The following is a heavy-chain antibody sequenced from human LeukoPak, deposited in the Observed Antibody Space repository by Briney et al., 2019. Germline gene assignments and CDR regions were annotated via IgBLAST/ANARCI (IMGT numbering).Heavy chain of an antibody. J-gene: IGHJ4*02. CDR3: ARGLDYSSSVYYFDY. Sequence: SETLSLTCAVYGGSFSGYYWSWIRQPPGKGLEWMGEINHSGSTNYNPSLKSRVTISVDTSKNQFSLKLSSVTAADTAVYYCARGLDYSSSVYYFDYWGQGTLVTVSS. V-gene: IGHV4-34*01. CDR1: GGSFSGYY. CDR2: INHSGST. D-gene: IGHD6-6*01.